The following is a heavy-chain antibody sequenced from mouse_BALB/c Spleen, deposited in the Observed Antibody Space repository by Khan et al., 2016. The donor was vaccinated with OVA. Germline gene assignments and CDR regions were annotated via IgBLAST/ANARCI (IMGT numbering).Heavy chain of an antibody. CDR2: IRYSGNT. CDR1: GYSITSEYT. D-gene: IGHD2-4*01. CDR3: ARKDYYDYDPFPY. V-gene: IGHV3-2*02. J-gene: IGHJ3*01. Sequence: EVQLQESGPGLVKPSQSLSLTCTVTGYSITSEYTWNWIRQFPENKLEWMCFIRYSGNTRYNPSLTSRLSITRDTSKNQFFLQLNSVTSEETTTYYCARKDYYDYDPFPYWGQGTLVTVSA.